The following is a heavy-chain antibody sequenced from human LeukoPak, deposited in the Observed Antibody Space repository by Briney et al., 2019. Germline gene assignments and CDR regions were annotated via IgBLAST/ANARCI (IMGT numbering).Heavy chain of an antibody. CDR1: GFTFSSYA. Sequence: GGSLRLSCAASGFTFSSYAMSWVRQAPGKGLECVSTISGSGGSTYYADSVKGRFTISRDKSNNTLYLQMNSLGAEDTAVYYCAKNVSPFDYWGQGTLVTVSS. CDR2: ISGSGGST. V-gene: IGHV3-23*01. D-gene: IGHD3-10*02. J-gene: IGHJ4*02. CDR3: AKNVSPFDY.